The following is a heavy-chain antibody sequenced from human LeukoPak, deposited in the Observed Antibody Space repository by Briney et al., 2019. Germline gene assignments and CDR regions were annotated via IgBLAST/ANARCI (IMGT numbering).Heavy chain of an antibody. J-gene: IGHJ2*01. Sequence: GGSLRLSCAASGFTFNNYAMHWVRQAPGKGLEWVSGVTWNSGNKGYADSVKGRFTISRDNVKNSLYLQMNSLRAEDTALYYCAKANSNWYFDLWGRGTLVSVS. V-gene: IGHV3-9*01. CDR1: GFTFNNYA. CDR3: AKANSNWYFDL. CDR2: VTWNSGNK.